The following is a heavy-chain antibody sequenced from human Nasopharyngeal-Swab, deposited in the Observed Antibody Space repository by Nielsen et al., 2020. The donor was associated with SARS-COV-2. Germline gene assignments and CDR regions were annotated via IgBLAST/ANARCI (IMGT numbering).Heavy chain of an antibody. CDR3: ARDPDIAAALYFDY. CDR2: IKQDGSEK. D-gene: IGHD6-13*01. V-gene: IGHV3-7*01. Sequence: VSLRRSRGVSGFTLRSYWMSWVRQAPGKGLEWVANIKQDGSEKYYVDSVKGRFTISRDNAKNSLYLQMNSLRAEDTAVYYCARDPDIAAALYFDYWGQGTLVTVSS. CDR1: GFTLRSYW. J-gene: IGHJ4*02.